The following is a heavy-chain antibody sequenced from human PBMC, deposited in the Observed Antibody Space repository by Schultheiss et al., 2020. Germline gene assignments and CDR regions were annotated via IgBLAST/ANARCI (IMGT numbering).Heavy chain of an antibody. CDR2: IYYSGST. CDR1: GGSFSGYY. V-gene: IGHV4-59*12. D-gene: IGHD4-23*01. Sequence: SETLSLTCAVYGGSFSGYYWSWIRQHPGKGLEWIGYIYYSGSTNYNPSLKSRVTISVDTSKNQFSLKLSSVTAADTAVYYCARDGENGGHRLPFDYWGRGTLVTVSS. CDR3: ARDGENGGHRLPFDY. J-gene: IGHJ4*02.